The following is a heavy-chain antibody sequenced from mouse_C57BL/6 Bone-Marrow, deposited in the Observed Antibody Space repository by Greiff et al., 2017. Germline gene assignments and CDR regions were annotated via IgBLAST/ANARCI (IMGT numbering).Heavy chain of an antibody. CDR3: ASRWLLAWFAY. CDR2: ISSGGSYT. Sequence: EVQLVESGGDLVKPGGSLKLSCAASGFTFSSYGMSWVRQTPDKRLEWVATISSGGSYTYYPDSVKGRFTISRDNANNNLYLQMSSLKSEDTAMYYCASRWLLAWFAYWGQGTLVTVSA. J-gene: IGHJ3*01. V-gene: IGHV5-6*01. D-gene: IGHD2-3*01. CDR1: GFTFSSYG.